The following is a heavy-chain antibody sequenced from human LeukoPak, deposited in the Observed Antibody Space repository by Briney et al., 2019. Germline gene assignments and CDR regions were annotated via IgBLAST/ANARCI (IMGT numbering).Heavy chain of an antibody. CDR1: GYTFTSYN. CDR2: ISGYNGHT. Sequence: ASVKVSCKASGYTFTSYNIVWVRQAPGQGLEWMGWISGYNGHTNYARRLQGRVTMTTDTSTSTAYLELRSLRSDDTAVFYCARRWTTITDDYFDYWGQGTLVTVSS. V-gene: IGHV1-18*04. D-gene: IGHD1-20*01. J-gene: IGHJ4*02. CDR3: ARRWTTITDDYFDY.